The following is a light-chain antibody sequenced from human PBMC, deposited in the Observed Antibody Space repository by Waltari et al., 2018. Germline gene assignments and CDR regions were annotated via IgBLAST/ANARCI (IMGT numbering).Light chain of an antibody. Sequence: DIQMTQSPSTLSASVGDRVTITCRASQSISSWLAWYQHKPGKAPKLLIYKASSLESGVPSRCSGSGSGTEFTLTISSRQPDDFATYYCQHLRTFGQGTKVEIK. CDR2: KAS. V-gene: IGKV1-5*03. CDR3: QHLRT. CDR1: QSISSW. J-gene: IGKJ1*01.